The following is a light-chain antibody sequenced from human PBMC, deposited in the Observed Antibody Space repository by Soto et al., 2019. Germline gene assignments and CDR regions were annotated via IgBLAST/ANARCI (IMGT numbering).Light chain of an antibody. CDR2: GAS. V-gene: IGKV3-15*01. CDR1: QSLRSN. Sequence: EVVMTQSPDTLSVSPGERVTLSCRASQSLRSNLAWYQQKPGQAPRLLIYGASTRATGIPARFSGSGSGTECTLTISSLQSEDVAVYYCQQYNNFWTFGQGTKVEIK. J-gene: IGKJ1*01. CDR3: QQYNNFWT.